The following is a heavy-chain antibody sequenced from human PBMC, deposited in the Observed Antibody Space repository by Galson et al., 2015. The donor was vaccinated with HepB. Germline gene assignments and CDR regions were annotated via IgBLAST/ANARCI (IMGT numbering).Heavy chain of an antibody. CDR3: ARGSVYGGVSDCYFDL. V-gene: IGHV1-46*03. D-gene: IGHD4-23*01. Sequence: SVKVSCKASGYTFTSYYMHWVRQAPGQGLEWMGIFNPGGGSTTYAQKFQGRVTMTRDTSTSTVYMELSSLKSEDTAVYYWARGSVYGGVSDCYFDLRGRGTLVTVSS. J-gene: IGHJ2*01. CDR2: FNPGGGST. CDR1: GYTFTSYY.